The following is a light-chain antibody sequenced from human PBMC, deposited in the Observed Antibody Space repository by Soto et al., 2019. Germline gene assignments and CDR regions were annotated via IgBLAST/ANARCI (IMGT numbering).Light chain of an antibody. CDR2: DAS. V-gene: IGKV1-5*01. CDR1: QSINDW. Sequence: DIQMTQSPSTLSASVGDRVTITCRASQSINDWLAWYQQKPGKAPKLLIYDASNLESGVPSRFSGSGFGTEFTLTISSLQPDDFATYYCQQFFNYPRTFGQGTKVDNK. CDR3: QQFFNYPRT. J-gene: IGKJ1*01.